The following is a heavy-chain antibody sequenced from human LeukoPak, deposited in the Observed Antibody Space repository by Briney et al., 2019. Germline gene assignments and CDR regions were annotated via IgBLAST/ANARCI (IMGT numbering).Heavy chain of an antibody. CDR2: ISYDGSNK. Sequence: GGSLRLSCAASVFTFSSYAMHWVRQAPGKGLEWVAVISYDGSNKYYADSVKGRFTISRDNSKNTLYLQMNSLRAEDTAVYYCARDTYCSGGSCYSLAVDYWGQGTLVTVSS. V-gene: IGHV3-30*04. CDR1: VFTFSSYA. D-gene: IGHD2-15*01. J-gene: IGHJ4*02. CDR3: ARDTYCSGGSCYSLAVDY.